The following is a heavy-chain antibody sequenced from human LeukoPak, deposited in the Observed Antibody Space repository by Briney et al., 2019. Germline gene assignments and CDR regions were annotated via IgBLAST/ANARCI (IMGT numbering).Heavy chain of an antibody. CDR1: GFTFSSYE. V-gene: IGHV3-48*03. J-gene: IGHJ3*02. CDR3: ARDQKGVWGDPHAFDI. Sequence: GGSLRLSCTASGFTFSSYEMNWVRQAPGKGLEWISYISTTGDRIQYADSVKGRFTISRDNAKNSLYLQMNSLRAEDTAVYYCARDQKGVWGDPHAFDIWGQGTMVTVSS. D-gene: IGHD3-16*01. CDR2: ISTTGDRI.